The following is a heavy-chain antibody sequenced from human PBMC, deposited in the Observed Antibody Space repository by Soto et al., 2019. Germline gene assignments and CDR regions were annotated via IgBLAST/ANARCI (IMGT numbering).Heavy chain of an antibody. Sequence: EASVKVSCKGSGYAFSSYDINWVRQAPGQGLEWVGWIAPFRGKTNFAPRLQDRITMAVDTSARTAYMEMRALTSADSGVYFCAREGGGSTYSPRELDPWGQGTLVTVSS. J-gene: IGHJ5*02. V-gene: IGHV1-18*04. CDR1: GYAFSSYD. D-gene: IGHD2-15*01. CDR2: IAPFRGKT. CDR3: AREGGGSTYSPRELDP.